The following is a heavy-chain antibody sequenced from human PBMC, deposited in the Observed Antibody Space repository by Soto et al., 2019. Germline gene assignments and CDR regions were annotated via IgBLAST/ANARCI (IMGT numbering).Heavy chain of an antibody. CDR1: GFTFNTYA. CDR3: TKGRGMGDTECFHH. Sequence: EVQLLESGGGLVQPGGSLRLSCAASGFTFNTYAMSWVRQAPGKGLEWVSSISRSGRSTYYADSVKGRVTISRDNSESTLYLQMNRLRIEDTAVYYCTKGRGMGDTECFHHWGQGVLVIVSS. J-gene: IGHJ1*01. CDR2: ISRSGRST. D-gene: IGHD3-16*01. V-gene: IGHV3-23*01.